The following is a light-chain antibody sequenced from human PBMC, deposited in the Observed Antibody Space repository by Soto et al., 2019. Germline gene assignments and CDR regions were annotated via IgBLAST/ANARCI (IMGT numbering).Light chain of an antibody. CDR2: LEGSGSY. J-gene: IGLJ2*01. CDR3: YTWDSSSVV. CDR1: SGHSSYI. Sequence: QLVLTQSSSASASLGSSVKLTCTLSSGHSSYIIAWHQQQPGKAPRYLMKLEGSGSYNKGSGVPDRFSGSSSGADRYLTIATLQSEDEADYYCYTWDSSSVVFGGGTKVTVL. V-gene: IGLV4-60*03.